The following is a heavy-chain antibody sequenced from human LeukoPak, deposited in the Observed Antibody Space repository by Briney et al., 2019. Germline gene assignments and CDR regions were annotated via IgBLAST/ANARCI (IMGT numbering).Heavy chain of an antibody. CDR3: ARDPPPVEMATMGGSY. CDR1: GFTFDDYG. D-gene: IGHD5-24*01. V-gene: IGHV3-30*02. CDR2: IRYDGSNK. J-gene: IGHJ4*02. Sequence: GGSLRLSCAASGFTFDDYGMHWVRQAPGKGLEWVAFIRYDGSNKYYADSVKGRFTISRDNSKNTLYLQMNSLRAEDTAVYYCARDPPPVEMATMGGSYWGQGTLVTVSS.